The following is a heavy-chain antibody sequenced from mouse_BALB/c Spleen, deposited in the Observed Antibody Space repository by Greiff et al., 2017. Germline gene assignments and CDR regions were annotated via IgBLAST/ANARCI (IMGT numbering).Heavy chain of an antibody. CDR1: GFTFSSYA. CDR2: ISSGGSYT. J-gene: IGHJ3*01. D-gene: IGHD4-1*01. Sequence: EVQLVESGGGLVQPGGSRKLSCAASGFTFSSYAMSWVRQSPEKRLEWVAEISSGGSYTYYPDTVTGRFTISRDNAKNTLYLEMSSLRSEDTAMYYCASQTGTFAYWGQGTLVTVSA. CDR3: ASQTGTFAY. V-gene: IGHV5-9-4*01.